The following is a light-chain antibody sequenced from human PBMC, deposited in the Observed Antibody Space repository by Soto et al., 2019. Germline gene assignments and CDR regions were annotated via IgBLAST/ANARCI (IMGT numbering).Light chain of an antibody. V-gene: IGKV3-20*01. J-gene: IGKJ3*01. Sequence: EIALTQSPSTLSLSPGERATLSCRASQSVSSSLLAWYQQKHGQAPRLLIYGASIRANGIPDRFSGSGSGTDVTLTISRLEPEDCAAYYCQQYGSSHTFTFGPGTKVDIK. CDR2: GAS. CDR1: QSVSSSL. CDR3: QQYGSSHTFT.